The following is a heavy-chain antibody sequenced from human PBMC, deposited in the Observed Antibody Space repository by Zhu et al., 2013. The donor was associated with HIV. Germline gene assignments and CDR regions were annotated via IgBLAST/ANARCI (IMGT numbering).Heavy chain of an antibody. Sequence: QVQLQQWGAGLLKPSETLSLTCAVYGGSFSGYYWSWIRQPPGKGLEWIGEINHSGSTNYNPSLKSRVTISVDTSKNQFSLKLSSVTAADTAVYYCARGTTYDHYYGSGSYLRCAFDIWGQGTMVTVSS. CDR3: ARGTTYDHYYGSGSYLRCAFDI. J-gene: IGHJ3*02. CDR2: INHSGST. V-gene: IGHV4-34*01. CDR1: GGSFSGYY. D-gene: IGHD3-10*01.